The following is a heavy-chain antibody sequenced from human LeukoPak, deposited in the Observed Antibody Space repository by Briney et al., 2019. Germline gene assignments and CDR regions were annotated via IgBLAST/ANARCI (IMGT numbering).Heavy chain of an antibody. CDR2: ISAYNGNT. Sequence: GASVKVSCKASGYTFTSYGISWVRQAPGQGLEWMGWISAYNGNTNYAQKLQGRVTMTTDTSTSTAYLELRSLRSDDTAVYYCARVYDPLWYSSGWYAFYFDYWGQVTLVTVSS. J-gene: IGHJ4*02. CDR1: GYTFTSYG. D-gene: IGHD6-19*01. CDR3: ARVYDPLWYSSGWYAFYFDY. V-gene: IGHV1-18*01.